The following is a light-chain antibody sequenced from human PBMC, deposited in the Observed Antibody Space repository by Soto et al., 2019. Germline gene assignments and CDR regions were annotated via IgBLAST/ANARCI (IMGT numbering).Light chain of an antibody. CDR2: DAS. CDR3: QQRSNWPLALT. V-gene: IGKV3-11*01. Sequence: EIVLTQSPATLSLSPGERATLSCRASQSVSSYLAWYQHKPGQAPRLLIYDASNRATGIPARFSGSGSGTDFTLTISSLEPEDFAVYYCQQRSNWPLALTFGGGTKVAIK. J-gene: IGKJ4*01. CDR1: QSVSSY.